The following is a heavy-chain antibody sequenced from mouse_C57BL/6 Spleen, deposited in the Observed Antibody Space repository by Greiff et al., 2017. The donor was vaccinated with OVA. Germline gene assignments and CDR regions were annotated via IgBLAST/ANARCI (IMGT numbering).Heavy chain of an antibody. CDR3: AREGDGYGAMDY. J-gene: IGHJ4*01. Sequence: VQLQQSGAELVRPGTSVKVSCKASGYAFTNYLIEWVKQRPGQGLEWIGVINPGSGGPKYTEKFKGKAKLTAEKSSSTAYMQLRSLTSNSSAVYFCAREGDGYGAMDYWGQGTSVTVSS. V-gene: IGHV1-54*01. D-gene: IGHD2-3*01. CDR1: GYAFTNYL. CDR2: INPGSGGP.